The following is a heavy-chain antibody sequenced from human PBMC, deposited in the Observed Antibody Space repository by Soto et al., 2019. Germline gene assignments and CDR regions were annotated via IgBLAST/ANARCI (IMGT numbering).Heavy chain of an antibody. CDR1: CGSFSGYY. CDR3: ARAGSLGAVAVDY. Sequence: ETLSLTCAVYCGSFSGYYWSWIRQPPGKGLEWIGNIYYSGTTNYNPSLKSRVTISVDTSKNQFSLKLSSVTAADTAVYYCARAGSLGAVAVDYWGQGTLVTVSS. CDR2: IYYSGTT. D-gene: IGHD6-19*01. V-gene: IGHV4-59*01. J-gene: IGHJ4*02.